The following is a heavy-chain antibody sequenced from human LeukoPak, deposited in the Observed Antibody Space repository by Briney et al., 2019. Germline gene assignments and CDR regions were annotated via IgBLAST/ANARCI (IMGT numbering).Heavy chain of an antibody. CDR1: GGTFSSYA. V-gene: IGHV1-69*06. J-gene: IGHJ4*02. CDR2: IIPIFGTA. Sequence: ASVKVSCKASGGTFSSYAISWVRQAPGQGLEWMGGIIPIFGTANYAQKFQGRVTITADKSTSTAYMELSSLRAEDTAVYYCAKDLTHYRVWDYYETIGLSYWGQGTLVTVSS. CDR3: AKDLTHYRVWDYYETIGLSY. D-gene: IGHD3-22*01.